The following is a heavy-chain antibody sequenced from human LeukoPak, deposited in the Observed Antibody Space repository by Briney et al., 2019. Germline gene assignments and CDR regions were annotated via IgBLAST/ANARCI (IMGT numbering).Heavy chain of an antibody. J-gene: IGHJ4*02. D-gene: IGHD4-23*01. CDR1: DGPFSGYY. Sequence: SETLSLTCAVYDGPFSGYYWGWLRQPPGKGLEWIGEINHSGSTNYSPSLKSRVTISVDTSKNQFSLNLSSVTAADTAVYYCARAYGGNADFDYWGQGTLVTVSS. CDR2: INHSGST. CDR3: ARAYGGNADFDY. V-gene: IGHV4-34*01.